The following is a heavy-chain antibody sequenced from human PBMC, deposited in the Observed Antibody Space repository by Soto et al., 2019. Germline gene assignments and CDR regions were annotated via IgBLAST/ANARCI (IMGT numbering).Heavy chain of an antibody. Sequence: QVQLRESGPGMVRPSGTLSLTCAVSGTSISSTFWWTWVRQSPGKGLEWIGEIYHSGSNKYNPSLKSRGTISVDKSNNQISLELRAVTAADTAVYYCATLPPRIVVVRSEIPAWGQGTLVIVSA. CDR3: ATLPPRIVVVRSEIPA. J-gene: IGHJ5*02. V-gene: IGHV4-4*02. CDR1: GTSISSTFW. CDR2: IYHSGSN. D-gene: IGHD2-15*01.